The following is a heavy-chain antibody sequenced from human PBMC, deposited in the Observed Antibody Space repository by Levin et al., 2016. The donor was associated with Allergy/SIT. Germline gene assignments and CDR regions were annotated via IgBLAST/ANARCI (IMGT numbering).Heavy chain of an antibody. J-gene: IGHJ4*02. CDR2: IYYSGST. CDR3: ARHYGDYSFLDY. Sequence: GSLRLSCTVSGGSINSYYWSWIRQPPGMGLEWIGYIYYSGSTNYNPSLKSRVTISVDTSKNQFSLKLSSVTAADTAVYYCARHYGDYSFLDYWGQGTLVTVSS. D-gene: IGHD4-17*01. V-gene: IGHV4-59*01. CDR1: GGSINSYY.